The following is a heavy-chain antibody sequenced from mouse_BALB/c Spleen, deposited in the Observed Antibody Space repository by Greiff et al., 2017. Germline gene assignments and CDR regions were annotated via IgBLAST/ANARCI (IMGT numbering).Heavy chain of an antibody. J-gene: IGHJ2*01. D-gene: IGHD1-1*01. CDR1: GFTFSNYW. Sequence: EVKLVESGGGLVQPGGSMKLSCVASGFTFSNYWMNWVRQSPEKGLEWVAEIRLKSNNYATHYAESVKGRFTISRDDSKSSVYLQMNNLRAEDTGIYYCTRGSYGKVFDYWGQGTTLTVSS. CDR2: IRLKSNNYAT. CDR3: TRGSYGKVFDY. V-gene: IGHV6-6*02.